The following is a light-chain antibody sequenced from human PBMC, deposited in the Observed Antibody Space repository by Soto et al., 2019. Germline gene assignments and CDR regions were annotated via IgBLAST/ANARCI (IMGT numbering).Light chain of an antibody. J-gene: IGKJ4*01. Sequence: HMTRSHSGVAAYVGDTVSITCRASQTISNQLNWYQQKPGKAPKLLIFAASTLQSGVPSRFSGSRSGTEFNLTISSRHPEDVATYYCHQRHSNRLPFGGGTKVDIK. CDR1: QTISNQ. CDR3: HQRHSNRLP. V-gene: IGKV1-39*01. CDR2: AAS.